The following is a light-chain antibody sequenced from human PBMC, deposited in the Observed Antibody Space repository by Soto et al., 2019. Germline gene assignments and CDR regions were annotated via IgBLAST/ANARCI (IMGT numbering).Light chain of an antibody. CDR3: QSHDSSLSGSYV. CDR1: SSNIGAGYD. Sequence: QPVLTQPPSVSGAPGQRVTISCTGSSSNIGAGYDVHWYQRLPGTAPKVLIYNNNNRPSGVPDRFSGSKSGTSASLAITGLQAEDEADYYCQSHDSSLSGSYVFGTGTKVTVL. V-gene: IGLV1-40*01. J-gene: IGLJ1*01. CDR2: NNN.